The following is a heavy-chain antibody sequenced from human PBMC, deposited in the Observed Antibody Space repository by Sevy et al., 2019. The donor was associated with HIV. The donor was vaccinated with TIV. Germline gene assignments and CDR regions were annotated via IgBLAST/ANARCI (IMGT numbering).Heavy chain of an antibody. CDR2: INPSGGRT. CDR3: ARADQGWFDP. V-gene: IGHV1-46*01. CDR1: GYTLTSYY. J-gene: IGHJ5*02. D-gene: IGHD2-2*01. Sequence: ASVKVSCKASGYTLTSYYLHWVRQAPGQGLEWMTIINPSGGRTSYAQKFQGRVTMTTDTSTSTLYMELSSLRSDDTAVYYCARADQGWFDPWGQGTLVTVSS.